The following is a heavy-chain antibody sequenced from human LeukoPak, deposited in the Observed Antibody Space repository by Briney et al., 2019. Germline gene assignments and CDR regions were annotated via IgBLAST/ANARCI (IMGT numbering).Heavy chain of an antibody. CDR2: IYYSGST. CDR3: ARVISRDPWFDP. J-gene: IGHJ5*02. V-gene: IGHV4-61*01. Sequence: PSETLSLTCTVSGGSISSGSYYWSWIRQPPGKGLEWIGYIYYSGSTNYNPSLKSRVTISVDTSKNQFSLKLSSVTAADTAVYYCARVISRDPWFDPWGQGTLVTVSS. D-gene: IGHD2/OR15-2a*01. CDR1: GGSISSGSYY.